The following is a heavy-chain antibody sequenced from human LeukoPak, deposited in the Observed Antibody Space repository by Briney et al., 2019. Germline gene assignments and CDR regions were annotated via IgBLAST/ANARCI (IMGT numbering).Heavy chain of an antibody. V-gene: IGHV1-69*05. D-gene: IGHD6-13*01. CDR3: ARGMAYHSSSWYVYYFDY. Sequence: ASVKVSCKASGGTFSSYAISLVRQAPGQGLEWMGRIIPIFGTANYAQKFQGRATITTDESNSTAYMELRSLRSEDTAVYYCARGMAYHSSSWYVYYFDYWGQGTLVTVSS. CDR1: GGTFSSYA. CDR2: IIPIFGTA. J-gene: IGHJ4*02.